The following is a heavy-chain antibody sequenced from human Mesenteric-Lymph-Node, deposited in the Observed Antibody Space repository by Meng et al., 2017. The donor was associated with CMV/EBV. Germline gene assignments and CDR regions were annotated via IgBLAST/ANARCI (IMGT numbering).Heavy chain of an antibody. CDR2: IKQDGSEK. CDR3: ARDGGRYCRSTSCLIDY. J-gene: IGHJ4*02. V-gene: IGHV3-7*01. CDR1: GFTFSSYW. D-gene: IGHD2-2*01. Sequence: GESLKISCAASGFTFSSYWMSWVRQAPGKGLEWVANIKQDGSEKYYVDSVKGRFTISRDNAKNSLYLQMNSLRAEDTAVYYCARDGGRYCRSTSCLIDYWGQGTLVTVSS.